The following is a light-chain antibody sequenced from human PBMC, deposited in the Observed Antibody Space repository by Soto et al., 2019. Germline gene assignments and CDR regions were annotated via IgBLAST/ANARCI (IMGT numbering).Light chain of an antibody. CDR3: QQYRDWPPST. CDR2: GAF. CDR1: QSVSSD. Sequence: EIVMTQSPVILSVSPGERVTLSCRASQSVSSDLAWYQQKPGQAPRLLIYGAFTRATGIPPRFSGSRSGTEFTLTISSLQSEDFAVYYCQQYRDWPPSTFGQGTKVEIK. J-gene: IGKJ1*01. V-gene: IGKV3-15*01.